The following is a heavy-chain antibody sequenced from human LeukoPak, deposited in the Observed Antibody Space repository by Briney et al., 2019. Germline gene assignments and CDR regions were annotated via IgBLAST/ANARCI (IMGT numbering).Heavy chain of an antibody. J-gene: IGHJ5*02. CDR3: AKDEDTAMVNWFDP. Sequence: PGGSLRLSCAASGFTFDDYGMTWVRQAPGKGLEWVSAISGSGGSTYYADSVKGRFTISRDNSKNTLYLQMNSLRAEDTAVYYCAKDEDTAMVNWFDPWGQGTLVTVSS. V-gene: IGHV3-23*01. D-gene: IGHD5-18*01. CDR2: ISGSGGST. CDR1: GFTFDDYG.